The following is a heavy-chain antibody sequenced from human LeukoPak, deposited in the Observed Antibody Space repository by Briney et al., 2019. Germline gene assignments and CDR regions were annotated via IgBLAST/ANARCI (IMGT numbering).Heavy chain of an antibody. Sequence: PSETLPLTCTVSGGSISSYYWSWIRQPPGKGLEWIGYIHYSGSTNYNPSLKSRVTISVDTSKNQSSLKLSSVTAADTAVYYCARVTARPFTLGYWGQGTLVTVSS. D-gene: IGHD6-6*01. CDR3: ARVTARPFTLGY. CDR2: IHYSGST. V-gene: IGHV4-59*01. J-gene: IGHJ4*02. CDR1: GGSISSYY.